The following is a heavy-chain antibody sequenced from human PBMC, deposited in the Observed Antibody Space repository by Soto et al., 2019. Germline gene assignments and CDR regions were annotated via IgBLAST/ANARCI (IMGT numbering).Heavy chain of an antibody. CDR2: IDYRGTT. D-gene: IGHD2-21*01. CDR3: ARLRFQLLPEYYFDY. V-gene: IGHV4-39*02. CDR1: GGSISSSSYF. J-gene: IGHJ4*02. Sequence: SETLSLTCSVSGGSISSSSYFWGWIRQPPGKGLEFIGSIDYRGTTSDNPSLKSRVTISVDTSKNHFSLKLSSATAADTAVYFCARLRFQLLPEYYFDYWGQGTLVTISS.